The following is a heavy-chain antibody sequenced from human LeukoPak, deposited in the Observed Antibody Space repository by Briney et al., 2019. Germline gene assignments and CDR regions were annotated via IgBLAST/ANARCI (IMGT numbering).Heavy chain of an antibody. D-gene: IGHD6-6*01. CDR2: INPSGGST. CDR1: GYIFTSYY. J-gene: IGHJ4*02. Sequence: ASVKVSCKASGYIFTSYYMHWVRQAPGRGLEWMGIINPSGGSTSYAQKFQGRVTTTRDTSTSTVYMELSSLRSEDTAVYYCARAPGELVPFDYWGQGTLVTVSS. V-gene: IGHV1-46*01. CDR3: ARAPGELVPFDY.